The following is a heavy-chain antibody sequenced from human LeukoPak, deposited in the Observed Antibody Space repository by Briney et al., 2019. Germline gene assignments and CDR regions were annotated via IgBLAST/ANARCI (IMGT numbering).Heavy chain of an antibody. Sequence: SETLSLTCTVSGGSVSSANYYWSWIRQPPGKGLEWIGYIFYSGSTSYNPSLQSRVTISVDSSKNQFSLNLSTVTAADTAVYYCVRDSGSYWGQGTLVTVSS. V-gene: IGHV4-61*01. J-gene: IGHJ4*02. D-gene: IGHD1-26*01. CDR3: VRDSGSY. CDR2: IFYSGST. CDR1: GGSVSSANYY.